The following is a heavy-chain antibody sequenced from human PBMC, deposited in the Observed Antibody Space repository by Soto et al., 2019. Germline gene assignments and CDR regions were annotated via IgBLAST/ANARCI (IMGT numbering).Heavy chain of an antibody. V-gene: IGHV1-18*01. CDR3: ARTSGYSSTDNWFDP. CDR1: GYTCTSYG. CDR2: ISAYNGNT. D-gene: IGHD6-13*01. J-gene: IGHJ5*02. Sequence: QVQLVQSGAEVKKPGASVKVSCKASGYTCTSYGISWVRQSPGQGLEWMGWISAYNGNTNNAQKFQGRVAVTTDTSTSTAYMELMNLRSDDTAVYYCARTSGYSSTDNWFDPWGQGTLGTVSS.